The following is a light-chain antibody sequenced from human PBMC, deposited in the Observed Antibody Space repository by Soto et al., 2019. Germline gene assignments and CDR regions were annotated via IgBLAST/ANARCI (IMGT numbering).Light chain of an antibody. V-gene: IGKV1-33*01. J-gene: IGKJ5*01. CDR2: DAS. Sequence: DIQMTQSPSSLSASVGDRVTITCQASRDIGKYLNWFQEKPGRAPKLLIYDASNLQTGVPSRFSGSGSGTDFTFTISRLQPEDFATYYCQRYDSLPPTFGQGTRLEIK. CDR1: RDIGKY. CDR3: QRYDSLPPT.